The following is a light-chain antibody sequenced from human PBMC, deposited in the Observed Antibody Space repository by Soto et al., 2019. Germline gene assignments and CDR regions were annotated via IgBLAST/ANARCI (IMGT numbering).Light chain of an antibody. CDR2: GAS. CDR1: QSIRTN. Sequence: EIVLTQSPATLSVSAGGTVTLSCRASQSIRTNVAWYQQIPGQAPRLLVYGASTRATGVPARFSGSGSGIEFTLTISSLQSEDSAFYYCQQYFNWPLTRTFGPGTKLDIK. V-gene: IGKV3-15*01. J-gene: IGKJ3*01. CDR3: QQYFNWPLTRT.